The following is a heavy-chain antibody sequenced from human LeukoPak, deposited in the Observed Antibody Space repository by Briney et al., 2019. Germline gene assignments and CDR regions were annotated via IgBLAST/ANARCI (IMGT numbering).Heavy chain of an antibody. J-gene: IGHJ5*02. CDR2: IIPIFGTA. D-gene: IGHD3-22*01. CDR3: ARDYYDSSGYLFDP. CDR1: RGTFSSYA. Sequence: SVKVSCKASRGTFSSYAISWVRQAPGQGLEWMGGIIPIFGTANYAQKLQGRVTITTDESTSTAYMELSSLRSEDTAVYYCARDYYDSSGYLFDPWGQGTLVTVSS. V-gene: IGHV1-69*05.